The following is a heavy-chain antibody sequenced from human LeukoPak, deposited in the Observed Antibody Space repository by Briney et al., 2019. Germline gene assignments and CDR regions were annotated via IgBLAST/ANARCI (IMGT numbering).Heavy chain of an antibody. V-gene: IGHV3-30*04. CDR2: ISYDGSNK. Sequence: GGSLRLSCAASGFTFSSYAMHWVRQAPGKGLEWVAVISYDGSNKYYPDSVKGRFTISRDNSKNTLYLQMNSLRAEDTAVYYCARDQDSSGWYGPLDYWGQGTLVTVSS. CDR1: GFTFSSYA. J-gene: IGHJ4*02. CDR3: ARDQDSSGWYGPLDY. D-gene: IGHD6-19*01.